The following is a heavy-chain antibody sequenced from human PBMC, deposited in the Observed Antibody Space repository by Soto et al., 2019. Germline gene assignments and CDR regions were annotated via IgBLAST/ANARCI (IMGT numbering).Heavy chain of an antibody. CDR1: GFEFTNSW. CDR2: VNSDGSIT. V-gene: IGHV3-74*01. J-gene: IGHJ4*02. CDR3: TRDQRYSSAV. Sequence: EVQLVESGGGLVQPGGSLRLSCAASGFEFTNSWMHWVRQAPGKGLVWVSHVNSDGSITTYADSVKGRFTISRDNAKNTVYLQMNSLRVEDTAVYYCTRDQRYSSAVWGQGTLVTVSS. D-gene: IGHD5-18*01.